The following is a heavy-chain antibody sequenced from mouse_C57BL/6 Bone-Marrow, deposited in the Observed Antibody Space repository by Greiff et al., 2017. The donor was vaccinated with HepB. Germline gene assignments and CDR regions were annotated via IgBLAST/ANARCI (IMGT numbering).Heavy chain of an antibody. CDR2: INPNNGGT. CDR3: AGRNVGSSYVKYYYAMDY. V-gene: IGHV1-26*01. J-gene: IGHJ4*01. D-gene: IGHD1-1*01. Sequence: EVQLQQSGPELVKPGASVKISCKASGYTFTDYYMNWVKQSPGKSLEWIGDINPNNGGTSYNQKYKGKATLTVDKSSSTAYMELRSLTSEYSAVYYYAGRNVGSSYVKYYYAMDYWGQGTSVTVSS. CDR1: GYTFTDYY.